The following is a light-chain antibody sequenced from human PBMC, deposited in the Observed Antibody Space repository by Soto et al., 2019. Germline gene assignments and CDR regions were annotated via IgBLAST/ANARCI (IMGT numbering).Light chain of an antibody. V-gene: IGKV1-5*01. Sequence: DSQSTQSPSTLSASVGDRVTITCRASQSISSWLAWYQQKPGKAPKLLIYDASSLESGVPLRFSGSGSGTEFTLTISSLQPDDFATYYCQQYNSYSGTFGQGTKVDIK. CDR2: DAS. J-gene: IGKJ1*01. CDR3: QQYNSYSGT. CDR1: QSISSW.